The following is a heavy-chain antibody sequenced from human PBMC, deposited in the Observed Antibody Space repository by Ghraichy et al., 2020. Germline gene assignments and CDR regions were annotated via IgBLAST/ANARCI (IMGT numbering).Heavy chain of an antibody. CDR2: VYYSGTT. CDR1: GDSVTSSSYY. CDR3: ARHLRKFGGTTADY. Sequence: SETLSLTCNVSGDSVTSSSYYWGRIRQPPGKGLEWIGNVYYSGTTYYSPSLKSRITISVDTSKNQFSLKLRSVTAADTAHYYCARHLRKFGGTTADYWGQGTLVIVAS. D-gene: IGHD1-26*01. V-gene: IGHV4-39*01. J-gene: IGHJ4*02.